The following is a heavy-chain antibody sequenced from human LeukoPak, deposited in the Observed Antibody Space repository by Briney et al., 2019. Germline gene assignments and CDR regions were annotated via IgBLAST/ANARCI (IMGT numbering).Heavy chain of an antibody. CDR2: IIPIFGTI. V-gene: IGHV1-69*13. CDR3: AKSPLIFGVAMRPLNYYMDV. J-gene: IGHJ6*03. D-gene: IGHD3-3*01. CDR1: GGTFSNYA. Sequence: SVKVSCEASGGTFSNYAFNWVRQAPGQGLEWVGGIIPIFGTINYAQKFQGRVTITADESTSTVYMELTSLRSEDTAVYYCAKSPLIFGVAMRPLNYYMDVWGKGTTVTVSS.